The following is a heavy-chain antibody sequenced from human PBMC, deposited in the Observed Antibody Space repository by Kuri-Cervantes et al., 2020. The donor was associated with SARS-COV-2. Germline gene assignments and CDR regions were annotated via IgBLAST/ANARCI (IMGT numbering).Heavy chain of an antibody. V-gene: IGHV3-7*01. Sequence: LSLTCAASGFTFSSYWMSWVRQAPGKGLVLVANIKQDGSEKYYVDSVKGRFTISRDNAKNSLYLQMNSLRAEDTAVYYCATPGVPAANYYFDYWGQGTLVTVSS. J-gene: IGHJ4*02. CDR2: IKQDGSEK. D-gene: IGHD2-2*01. CDR1: GFTFSSYW. CDR3: ATPGVPAANYYFDY.